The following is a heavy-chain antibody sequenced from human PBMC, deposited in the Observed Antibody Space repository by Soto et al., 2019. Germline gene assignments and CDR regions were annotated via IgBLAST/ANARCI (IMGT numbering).Heavy chain of an antibody. CDR3: TREGNSSSWPDAFDI. Sequence: GGSLRLSCTASGFTFGDYAMSWFRQAPGKGLEWVGFIRSKAYGGTTEYAASVKGRFTISRDDSKSIAYLQMNSLKTEDTVVYYCTREGNSSSWPDAFDIWGQGTMVTVSS. CDR2: IRSKAYGGTT. J-gene: IGHJ3*02. V-gene: IGHV3-49*03. D-gene: IGHD6-13*01. CDR1: GFTFGDYA.